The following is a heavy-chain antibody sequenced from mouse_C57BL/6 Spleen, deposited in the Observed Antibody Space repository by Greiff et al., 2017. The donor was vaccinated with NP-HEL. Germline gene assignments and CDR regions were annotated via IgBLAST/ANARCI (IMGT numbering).Heavy chain of an antibody. CDR1: GYTFTSYW. CDR2: IDPSDSET. V-gene: IGHV1-52*01. Sequence: VQLQQPGAELVRPGSSVKLSCKASGYTFTSYWMHWVKQRPIQGLEWIGNIDPSDSETHYNQKFKDKATLTVDKSSSTAYMQLSSLTSEDSAVYYCARRVARGYAMDYWGQGTSVTVSS. J-gene: IGHJ4*01. D-gene: IGHD1-1*01. CDR3: ARRVARGYAMDY.